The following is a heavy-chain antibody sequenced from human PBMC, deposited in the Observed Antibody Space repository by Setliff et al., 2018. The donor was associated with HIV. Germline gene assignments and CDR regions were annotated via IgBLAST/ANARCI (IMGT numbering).Heavy chain of an antibody. D-gene: IGHD2-8*01. J-gene: IGHJ4*01. CDR1: GESFSGYY. Sequence: KPSETLSLTCAVYGESFSGYYWSWIRQPAGKGPEWLGEINHSGRAKYNPSLKSRLTISVDTSKNQFSLRLSSVTAADTAVYYCARGAPYCNHGICHLFDYWGHGNLVTVSS. V-gene: IGHV4-34*01. CDR2: INHSGRA. CDR3: ARGAPYCNHGICHLFDY.